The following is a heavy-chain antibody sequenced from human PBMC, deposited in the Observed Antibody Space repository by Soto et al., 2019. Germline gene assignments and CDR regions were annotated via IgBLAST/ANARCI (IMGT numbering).Heavy chain of an antibody. D-gene: IGHD3-22*01. CDR1: GFSLSTSGVG. CDR2: IYWDDDR. J-gene: IGHJ1*01. Sequence: VSGPTLVNPTQTLTLTCTFSGFSLSTSGVGVGWIRQPPGKALEWLALIYWDDDRRYSPSLKSRLTITKDTSKNQVVLTMTNMDPVDTATYYCAHLTYYYDSSGYYSRAEYFQHWGQGTLVTVSS. CDR3: AHLTYYYDSSGYYSRAEYFQH. V-gene: IGHV2-5*02.